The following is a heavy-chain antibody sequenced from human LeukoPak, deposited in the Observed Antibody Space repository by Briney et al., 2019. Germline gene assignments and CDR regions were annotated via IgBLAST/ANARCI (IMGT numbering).Heavy chain of an antibody. CDR2: IRSKANSYAT. CDR1: GFTFSDST. Sequence: GGSLRLSCAASGFTFSDSTIHWVRQASGKGLEWVGRIRSKANSYATGYAASVKGRFTISRDDSKNTAYLQMNSLKTEDTALYYCTRSNNWGSGDWGQGILVTVPS. CDR3: TRSNNWGSGD. V-gene: IGHV3-73*01. D-gene: IGHD7-27*01. J-gene: IGHJ4*02.